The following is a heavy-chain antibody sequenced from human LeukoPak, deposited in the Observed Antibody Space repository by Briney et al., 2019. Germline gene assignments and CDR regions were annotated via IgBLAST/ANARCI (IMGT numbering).Heavy chain of an antibody. V-gene: IGHV1-69*06. CDR2: IIPIFGTA. CDR1: GGTFSSYA. J-gene: IGHJ6*03. Sequence: ASVKVSCKASGGTFSSYAISWVRQAPGQGLEWMGGIIPIFGTANYAQKFQGRVTITADKSTSTAYMELSSLRSEDTAVYYCARGRLRFLEWLLKKTTDYYYYYYMDVWGKGTTVTVSS. CDR3: ARGRLRFLEWLLKKTTDYYYYYYMDV. D-gene: IGHD3-3*01.